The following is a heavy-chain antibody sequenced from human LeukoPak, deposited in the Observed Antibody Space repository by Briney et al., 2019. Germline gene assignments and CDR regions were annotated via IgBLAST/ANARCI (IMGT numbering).Heavy chain of an antibody. CDR2: IIPIFGTA. D-gene: IGHD4-17*01. CDR3: AREPTDGTTYDAFDI. J-gene: IGHJ3*02. V-gene: IGHV1-69*13. CDR1: GYTFTSYG. Sequence: GASVKVSCKTSGYTFTSYGIGWVRQAPGQGLEWMGGIIPIFGTANYAQKFQGRVAITADESTSTAYMELSSLRSEDTAVYYCAREPTDGTTYDAFDIWGQGTMVTVSS.